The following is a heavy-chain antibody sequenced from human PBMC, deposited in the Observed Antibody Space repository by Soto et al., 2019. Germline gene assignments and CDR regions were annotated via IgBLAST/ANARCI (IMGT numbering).Heavy chain of an antibody. CDR1: GGSFSGYY. J-gene: IGHJ6*02. Sequence: PSETLSLTCAVYGGSFSGYYWSWIRQPPGKGLEWIGEINHSGSTNYNPSLKSRVTISVDTSKNQFSLKLSSVTAADTAVYYCARITMVRGVVYYYCYGMDVWGQGTTVTVSS. CDR3: ARITMVRGVVYYYCYGMDV. V-gene: IGHV4-34*01. CDR2: INHSGST. D-gene: IGHD3-10*01.